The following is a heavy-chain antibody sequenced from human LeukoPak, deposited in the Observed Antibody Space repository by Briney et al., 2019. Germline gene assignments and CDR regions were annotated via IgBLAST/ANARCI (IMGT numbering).Heavy chain of an antibody. CDR1: GDSINSLDL. Sequence: SETLSLTCTVSGDSINSLDLWSWVRQPPGKGLEWIGEINHSGSTNYNPSLKSRVTISVDTSKNQFSLKLSSVTAADTAVYYCARDRGYSYGSAYYYYGMDVWGQGTTVTVSS. D-gene: IGHD5-18*01. CDR2: INHSGST. J-gene: IGHJ6*02. CDR3: ARDRGYSYGSAYYYYGMDV. V-gene: IGHV4-4*02.